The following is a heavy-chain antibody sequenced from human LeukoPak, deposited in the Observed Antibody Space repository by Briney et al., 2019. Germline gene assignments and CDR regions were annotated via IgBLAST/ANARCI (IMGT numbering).Heavy chain of an antibody. D-gene: IGHD3-22*01. CDR2: IILIFGTA. CDR3: ARSYYASSGFSP. V-gene: IGHV1-69*05. CDR1: GGTFSIYA. J-gene: IGHJ5*02. Sequence: VTVSFKASGGTFSIYAISWVRQAPGQGLGWMGGIILIFGTANYEWKFQGRVTITTDKSTSTAYMELSRLRSEDTAVYYWARSYYASSGFSPWGEGTLVTVSS.